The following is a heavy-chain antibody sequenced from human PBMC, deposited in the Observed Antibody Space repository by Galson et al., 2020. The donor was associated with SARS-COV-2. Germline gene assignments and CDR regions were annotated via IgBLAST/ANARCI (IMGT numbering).Heavy chain of an antibody. J-gene: IGHJ3*02. CDR2: ISHDGKIQ. Sequence: GGSQRLSCAASGFTFTNYAMHWVRQAPGKGLEWLTVISHDGKIQVYADSVKGRFTISRENSGNMVFLQIVSLRPDDTALYYCTRDVSGGASDIWGQGTMVTVSS. CDR3: TRDVSGGASDI. V-gene: IGHV3-30*04. D-gene: IGHD1-26*01. CDR1: GFTFTNYA.